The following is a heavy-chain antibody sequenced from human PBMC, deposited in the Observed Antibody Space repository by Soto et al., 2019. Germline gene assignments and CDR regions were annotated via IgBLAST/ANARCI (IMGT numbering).Heavy chain of an antibody. Sequence: LSLTCTVSGGSITSSNYHWGWSRQPPGKGLEWIGTIYYSGNTYYNPSLKSRVTMSMDASKNQFSLTLSSVAVADTAVYYCSRLTNARPGDDWGQGTLVTVSS. J-gene: IGHJ4*02. V-gene: IGHV4-39*01. CDR3: SRLTNARPGDD. D-gene: IGHD2-2*01. CDR1: GGSITSSNYH. CDR2: IYYSGNT.